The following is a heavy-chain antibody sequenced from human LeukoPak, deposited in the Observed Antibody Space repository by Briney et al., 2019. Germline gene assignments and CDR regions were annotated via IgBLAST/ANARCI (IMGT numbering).Heavy chain of an antibody. CDR2: IYTGGST. CDR1: GFTVSSNY. V-gene: IGHV3-66*01. Sequence: GGSLRLSCAASGFTVSSNYMSWVRQAPGKGLEWVSVIYTGGSTYYADSVKGRFTISRDNSKDTLYLQMNSLRAEDTAVYYCAKVSGSGYDQDDYWGQGTLVTVSS. J-gene: IGHJ4*02. CDR3: AKVSGSGYDQDDY. D-gene: IGHD5-12*01.